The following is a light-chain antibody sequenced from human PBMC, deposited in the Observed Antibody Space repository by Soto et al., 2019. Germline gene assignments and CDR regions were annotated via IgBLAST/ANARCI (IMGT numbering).Light chain of an antibody. J-gene: IGLJ2*01. CDR3: CSYAGGTTSYVV. CDR2: EGI. Sequence: QPVLTQPASVSGSPGQSITISCTGTSSDVGSYNLVSWYQQHPGKAPKLIIYEGIKRPSGVSNRFSASKSDNTASLTISGLQAEDESDYYCCSYAGGTTSYVVFGRGTKVTVL. CDR1: SSDVGSYNL. V-gene: IGLV2-23*01.